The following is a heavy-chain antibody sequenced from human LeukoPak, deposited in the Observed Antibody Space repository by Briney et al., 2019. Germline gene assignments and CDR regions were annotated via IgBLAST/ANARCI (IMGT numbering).Heavy chain of an antibody. J-gene: IGHJ4*02. CDR2: ISSSSSYI. V-gene: IGHV3-21*01. Sequence: SGGSLRLSCAASGFTFSSYSMSWVRQAPGKGLEWVSSISSSSSYIYYADSVKGRFTISRDNAKNSLYLQMNSLRAEDTAVYYCARYYYDSSGADYWGQGTLVTVSS. CDR1: GFTFSSYS. D-gene: IGHD3-22*01. CDR3: ARYYYDSSGADY.